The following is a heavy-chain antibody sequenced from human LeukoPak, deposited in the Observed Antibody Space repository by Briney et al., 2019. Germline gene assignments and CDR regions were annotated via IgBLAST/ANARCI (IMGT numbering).Heavy chain of an antibody. CDR3: ARAPNYGDYGGQ. Sequence: GGSLRLSCAASGFTFNSYAMSWVRQAPGKGLEWVSGISGSTGNLYYEDSVRGRFTISRDNSKSTLYLQMNSLRPEDTAVYYCARAPNYGDYGGQWGRGTLVTVSS. CDR2: ISGSTGNL. D-gene: IGHD4-17*01. CDR1: GFTFNSYA. V-gene: IGHV3-23*01. J-gene: IGHJ4*02.